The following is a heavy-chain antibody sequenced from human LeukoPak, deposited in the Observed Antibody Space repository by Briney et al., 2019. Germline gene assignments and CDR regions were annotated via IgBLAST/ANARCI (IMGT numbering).Heavy chain of an antibody. CDR3: ARPGSARFDAFDI. CDR2: ISYSGST. V-gene: IGHV4-39*01. D-gene: IGHD3-10*01. Sequence: SETLSLTCTVSGGSIGSTRYYWGWIRQPPGKGLEWIGSISYSGSTHYNPSLQSRFTISVDTSKNQFSLKVTSVTASDTAVYYCARPGSARFDAFDIWGQGTLVTVSS. CDR1: GGSIGSTRYY. J-gene: IGHJ3*02.